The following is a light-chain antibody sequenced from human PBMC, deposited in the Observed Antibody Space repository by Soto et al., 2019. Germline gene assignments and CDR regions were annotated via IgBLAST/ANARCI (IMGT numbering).Light chain of an antibody. CDR3: QPYAASPLT. CDR2: GAS. J-gene: IGKJ4*01. CDR1: QTVAKNY. V-gene: IGKV3-20*01. Sequence: EIVLTQSPGTLSLSPGERATLSCRASQTVAKNYLAWYQQKPGQAPRLLIHGASNRATGIPDRISGSGSGTDFTLSISRLEPEDCEVYYCQPYAASPLTFGGRTKVEIK.